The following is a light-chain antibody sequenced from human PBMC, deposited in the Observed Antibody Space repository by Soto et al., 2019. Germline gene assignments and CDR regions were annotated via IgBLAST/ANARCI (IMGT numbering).Light chain of an antibody. CDR1: QSVSSSY. J-gene: IGKJ1*01. CDR3: QQYNNWPV. Sequence: EIVLTQSPGTLFLSAGERATLSCRASQSVSSSYLAWYQPQPGKAPRLLIYAASTRATGIPARLSGSGSGTEFTLSIRSLQSEDFAVYYCQQYNNWPVFGQGTKVDIK. V-gene: IGKV3-15*01. CDR2: AAS.